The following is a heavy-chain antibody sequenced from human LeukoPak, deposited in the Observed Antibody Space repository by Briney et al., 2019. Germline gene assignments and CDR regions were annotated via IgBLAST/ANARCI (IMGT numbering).Heavy chain of an antibody. Sequence: PSETLSLTCTVSGDSINYYYWSWIRQSPGKGLEWIGYVYYNGSAKYNPSLKSRVTISVDMSKNQFSLKVSSVTAADTAIYYCARKGGHFDYWGQGTLVTVPS. V-gene: IGHV4-59*01. CDR2: VYYNGSA. D-gene: IGHD2-15*01. J-gene: IGHJ4*02. CDR3: ARKGGHFDY. CDR1: GDSINYYY.